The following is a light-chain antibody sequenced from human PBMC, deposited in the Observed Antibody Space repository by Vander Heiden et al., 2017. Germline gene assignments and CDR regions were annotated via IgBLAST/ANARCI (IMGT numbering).Light chain of an antibody. CDR3: QSHDSSLSGYV. Sequence: QSVLTQPPSVSGAPGHRVTISCTGSSSNIGAGYAVHWYQQLPGTAPKLLIYGNSNRPSGVPDRFSGSKSGTSASLAITGLQAEDEADYYCQSHDSSLSGYVFGTGTKVTVL. CDR1: SSNIGAGYA. V-gene: IGLV1-40*01. CDR2: GNS. J-gene: IGLJ1*01.